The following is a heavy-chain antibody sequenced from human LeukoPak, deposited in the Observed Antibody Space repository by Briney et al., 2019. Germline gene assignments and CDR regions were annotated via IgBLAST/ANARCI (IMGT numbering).Heavy chain of an antibody. Sequence: GGSLRLSCTASGFTLGDYAMSWVRQAPGKGLEGVGFSGRKRYGGTTEYASSVKGRFTISRDDSKSIAYLQMNSLKTEDTAVYYCARTGETMVRGVIMGFPIDYWGQGTLVTVSS. CDR3: ARTGETMVRGVIMGFPIDY. V-gene: IGHV3-49*04. CDR2: SGRKRYGGTT. D-gene: IGHD3-10*01. J-gene: IGHJ4*02. CDR1: GFTLGDYA.